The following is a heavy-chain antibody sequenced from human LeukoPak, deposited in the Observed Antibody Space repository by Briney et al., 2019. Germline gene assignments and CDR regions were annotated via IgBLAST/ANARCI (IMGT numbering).Heavy chain of an antibody. J-gene: IGHJ4*02. D-gene: IGHD6-13*01. CDR1: GGSISSYY. V-gene: IGHV4-59*08. CDR3: ARHLTPGIAAAGLGY. CDR2: FYYSGST. Sequence: SESLSLTCTVSGGSISSYYWSWIRQPPGKGLEWIGYFYYSGSTNYNPSLKSRVTISVDTSKNQFSLKLSSVTAADTAVYYCARHLTPGIAAAGLGYWGQGTLVTGSS.